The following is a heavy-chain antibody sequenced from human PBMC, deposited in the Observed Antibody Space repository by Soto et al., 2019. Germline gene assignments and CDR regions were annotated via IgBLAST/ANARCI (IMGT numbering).Heavy chain of an antibody. J-gene: IGHJ6*02. D-gene: IGHD6-13*01. CDR3: ARGGSSWSPWGMDV. CDR2: ISSSGSTI. V-gene: IGHV3-11*01. Sequence: GGVPRLSCAASGFTFSDYYMSWIRQAPGKGLEWVSYISSSGSTIYYADSVKGRFTISRDNAKNSLYLQMNSLRAEDTAVYYCARGGSSWSPWGMDVWGQGXTVTVYS. CDR1: GFTFSDYY.